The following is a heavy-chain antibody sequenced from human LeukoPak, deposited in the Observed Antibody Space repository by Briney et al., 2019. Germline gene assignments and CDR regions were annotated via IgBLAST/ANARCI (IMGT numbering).Heavy chain of an antibody. CDR1: GFTFSNAW. V-gene: IGHV3-15*01. CDR2: IKSKTAGRTT. J-gene: IGHJ4*02. Sequence: GGSLRLSCAASGFTFSNAWMSWVRQAPGKGLEWVGRIKSKTAGRTTDYAAPVKGRFTISRDDSKNTLYLQMNSLKTEDTAVYYCTTTMDTAMAPFDYWGQGTLVTVSS. D-gene: IGHD5-18*01. CDR3: TTTMDTAMAPFDY.